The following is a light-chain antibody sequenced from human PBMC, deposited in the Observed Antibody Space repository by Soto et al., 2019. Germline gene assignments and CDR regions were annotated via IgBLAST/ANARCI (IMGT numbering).Light chain of an antibody. CDR2: GAS. J-gene: IGKJ5*01. CDR1: QSVSSSY. V-gene: IGKV3D-20*02. CDR3: QQRKTWPPIT. Sequence: EIVVTQTHATLSVSRGEIATLSCRASQSVSSSYLAWYQQKPGQAPRLLIYGASSRATGIPDRFSGSGSGTDFTLTISRLEPEDFAVYYCQQRKTWPPITFGQGTRLEIK.